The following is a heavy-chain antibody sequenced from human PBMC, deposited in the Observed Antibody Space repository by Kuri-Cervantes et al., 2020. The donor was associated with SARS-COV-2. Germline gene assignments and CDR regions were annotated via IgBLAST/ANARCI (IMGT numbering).Heavy chain of an antibody. CDR1: GFTFSGYS. CDR2: IDSSSYYI. J-gene: IGHJ4*02. Sequence: GESLKISCAASGFTFSGYSMSWIRQAPGKGLEWVASIDSSSYYIYHADSVKGRLTISRDNAKTSLYLQMNSLKPEDTAVYYCAREEGGELGEAFDYWGQGALVTDSS. D-gene: IGHD7-27*01. CDR3: AREEGGELGEAFDY. V-gene: IGHV3-21*01.